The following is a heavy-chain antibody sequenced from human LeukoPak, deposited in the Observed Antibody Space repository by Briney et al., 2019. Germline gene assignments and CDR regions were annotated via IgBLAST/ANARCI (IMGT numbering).Heavy chain of an antibody. CDR3: ARESPEGIAASWFDP. CDR2: IIPIFGTA. CDR1: GGTFSSYA. D-gene: IGHD6-13*01. V-gene: IGHV1-69*05. J-gene: IGHJ5*02. Sequence: SVKVSCKASGGTFSSYAISWVRQAPGQGLEWMGGIIPIFGTANCAQKFQGRVTITTDESTSTAYMELSSLRSEDTAVYYCARESPEGIAASWFDPWGQGTLVTVSS.